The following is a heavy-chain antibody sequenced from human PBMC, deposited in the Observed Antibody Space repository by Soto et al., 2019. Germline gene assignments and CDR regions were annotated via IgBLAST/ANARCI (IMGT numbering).Heavy chain of an antibody. CDR2: ISGSGGST. D-gene: IGHD2-2*01. J-gene: IGHJ4*02. CDR1: GFTFSSYA. V-gene: IGHV3-23*01. CDR3: AKVRVGCSSTSCYGFDY. Sequence: EVQLLESGGGLVQPGGSLRLSCAASGFTFSSYAMSWVRQAPGKGLEWVSAISGSGGSTYYADSVKARFTISRDNSKNTLYLQMNSLRAEDTAVYYCAKVRVGCSSTSCYGFDYWGQGTLVTVSS.